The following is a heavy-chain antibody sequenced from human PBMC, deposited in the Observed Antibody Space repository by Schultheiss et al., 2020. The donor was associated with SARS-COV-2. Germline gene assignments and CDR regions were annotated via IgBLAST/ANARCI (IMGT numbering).Heavy chain of an antibody. CDR3: ARDYGDYVGMDV. D-gene: IGHD4-17*01. Sequence: GSLRLSCAVSGGSISSSNWWSWVRQPPGKGLEWIGEIYHSGSTNYNPSLKSRVTISVDKSKNQFSLKLSSVTAADTAVYYCARDYGDYVGMDVWGQGTTVTVSS. CDR2: IYHSGST. CDR1: GGSISSSNW. J-gene: IGHJ6*02. V-gene: IGHV4-4*02.